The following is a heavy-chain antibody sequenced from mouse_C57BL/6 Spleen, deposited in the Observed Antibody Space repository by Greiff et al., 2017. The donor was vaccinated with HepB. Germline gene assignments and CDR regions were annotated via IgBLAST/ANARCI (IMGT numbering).Heavy chain of an antibody. CDR2: IHPNSGST. Sequence: QVQLQQPGAELVKPGASVKLSCKASGYTFTSYWMHWVKQRPGQGLEWIGMIHPNSGSTNYNEKFKSNATLTVDKSSSTAYMQLSSLTSEDSAVYYCARAGDVDFDYWGQGTTLTVSS. J-gene: IGHJ2*01. CDR1: GYTFTSYW. D-gene: IGHD3-1*01. CDR3: ARAGDVDFDY. V-gene: IGHV1-64*01.